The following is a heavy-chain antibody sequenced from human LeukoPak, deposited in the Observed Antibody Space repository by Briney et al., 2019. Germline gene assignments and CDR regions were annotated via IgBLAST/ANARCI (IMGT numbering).Heavy chain of an antibody. Sequence: SETLSLTCSVSGDSISSGAYSWSWIRQPPGKGLEWIGYIFHTGSTFYNPSLKSRVTISVDNSKNQFSLRLSSVTAADTAVYYCARELWFANAPGSWLDPWGQGTLVTVSS. D-gene: IGHD2-21*01. V-gene: IGHV4-30-2*01. CDR1: GDSISSGAYS. J-gene: IGHJ5*02. CDR2: IFHTGST. CDR3: ARELWFANAPGSWLDP.